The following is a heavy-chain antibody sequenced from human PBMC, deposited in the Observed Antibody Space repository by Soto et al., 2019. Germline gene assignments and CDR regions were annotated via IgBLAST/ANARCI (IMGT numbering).Heavy chain of an antibody. D-gene: IGHD1-26*01. CDR2: TYYRSKWYD. CDR1: GDSVSSNSAA. Sequence: SQTLSLTCAISGDSVSSNSAAWSWIRPSPSRGLEWLGRTYYRSKWYDDFAVSVKSRITINPDTSKNQFSLQLSSVTPEDTAVYYCAREPQSGNYFHYYGLDVWGQGTTVT. J-gene: IGHJ6*02. V-gene: IGHV6-1*01. CDR3: AREPQSGNYFHYYGLDV.